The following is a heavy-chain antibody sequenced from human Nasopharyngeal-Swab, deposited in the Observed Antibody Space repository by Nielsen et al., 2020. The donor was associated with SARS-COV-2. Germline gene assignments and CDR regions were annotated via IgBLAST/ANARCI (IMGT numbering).Heavy chain of an antibody. D-gene: IGHD6-19*01. CDR2: IKQDGSEK. Sequence: WIRQPPGKGLEWVANIKQDGSEKYYVDSVKGRFTISRDNAKNTLYLQMNSLRAEDTAVYYCASSSGWYSGWGQGTLVTVSS. V-gene: IGHV3-7*01. CDR3: ASSSGWYSG. J-gene: IGHJ4*02.